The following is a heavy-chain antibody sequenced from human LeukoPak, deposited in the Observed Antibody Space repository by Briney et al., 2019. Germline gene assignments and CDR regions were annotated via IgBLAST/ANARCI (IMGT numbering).Heavy chain of an antibody. V-gene: IGHV1-2*02. CDR1: GYTFTGNY. CDR3: ASEGADYGDYVVSGGWFDP. D-gene: IGHD4-17*01. CDR2: INPNSGGT. Sequence: GASVKVSCKASGYTFTGNYMHWVRQAPGQGLEWMGWINPNSGGTNYAQKFQGRGTMTRDTSISTAYMERSRLRSDDTAVYYCASEGADYGDYVVSGGWFDPWGQGTLVTVSS. J-gene: IGHJ5*02.